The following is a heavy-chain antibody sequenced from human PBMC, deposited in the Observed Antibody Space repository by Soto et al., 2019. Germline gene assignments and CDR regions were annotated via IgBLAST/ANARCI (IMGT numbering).Heavy chain of an antibody. J-gene: IGHJ5*02. CDR2: INYSGTT. Sequence: QLQLQESGPGLVTPSETLSLTCTVSGGSISSSSYYWAWIRQPPGKGLEWIGSINYSGTTYYIASLKSRNTITIDTSKNQCSLRLNSVTAADTAVYYCARLVACSGGSCRFDHWGQGTLVTVSS. CDR1: GGSISSSSYY. V-gene: IGHV4-39*01. CDR3: ARLVACSGGSCRFDH. D-gene: IGHD2-15*01.